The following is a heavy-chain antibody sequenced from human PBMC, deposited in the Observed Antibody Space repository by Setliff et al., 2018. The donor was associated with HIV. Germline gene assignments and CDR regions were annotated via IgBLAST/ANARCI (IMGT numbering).Heavy chain of an antibody. D-gene: IGHD5-18*01. CDR3: ASIELAAMVPVDY. V-gene: IGHV3-33*01. CDR2: IWYDGSNK. CDR1: GFTFSSYG. Sequence: GGSLRLSCAASGFTFSSYGMHWVRQAPGKGLEWVAVIWYDGSNKYYADSVKGRFTISRDNSKNTLYLQMNSLRGEDTAVYYCASIELAAMVPVDYWGQGTLVTVSS. J-gene: IGHJ4*02.